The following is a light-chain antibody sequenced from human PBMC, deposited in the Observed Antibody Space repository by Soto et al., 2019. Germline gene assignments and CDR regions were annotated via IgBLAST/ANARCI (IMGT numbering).Light chain of an antibody. CDR2: GAS. Sequence: EIVLTQSPGTLSLSPGERATLSCRASQSVSGSYLAWYQQKPGQAPRLLIYGASSRATGIPDRFSGSGSGTNFTLTIIRLEPEDFAVYYCQQYGSSPRDTFGQGTKLEIK. V-gene: IGKV3-20*01. CDR3: QQYGSSPRDT. J-gene: IGKJ2*01. CDR1: QSVSGSY.